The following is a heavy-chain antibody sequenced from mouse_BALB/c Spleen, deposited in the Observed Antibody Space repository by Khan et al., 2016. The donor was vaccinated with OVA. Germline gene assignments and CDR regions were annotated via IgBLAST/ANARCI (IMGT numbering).Heavy chain of an antibody. CDR3: AQPSYDPRYFED. Sequence: VQLQQSGAELVKPGASVKLSCSASGFNIKDSYIHWVKQRPEQGLEWIGRIAPANGKTEYAPKFQGKATITADTSSNTSYLQLSSLTSEDSAVYDCAQPSYDPRYFEDWGAGTTVTVSS. D-gene: IGHD2-3*01. J-gene: IGHJ1*01. V-gene: IGHV14-3*02. CDR2: IAPANGKT. CDR1: GFNIKDSY.